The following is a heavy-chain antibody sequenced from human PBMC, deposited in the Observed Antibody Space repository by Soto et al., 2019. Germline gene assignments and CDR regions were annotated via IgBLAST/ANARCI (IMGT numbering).Heavy chain of an antibody. CDR1: GVSFIGYY. Sequence: SETLSLTCAVYGVSFIGYYWSWILQPPGKGLEWIGEINHSGSTNYNPSLKSRVTISVDTSKNQFSLKLSSVTAADTAVYYCTYYDFWSGYSVCGQGTLVTVSS. CDR2: INHSGST. CDR3: TYYDFWSGYSV. J-gene: IGHJ4*02. D-gene: IGHD3-3*01. V-gene: IGHV4-34*01.